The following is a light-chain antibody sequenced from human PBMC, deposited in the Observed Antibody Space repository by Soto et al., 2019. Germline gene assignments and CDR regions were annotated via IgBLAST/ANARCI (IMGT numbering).Light chain of an antibody. CDR1: QSVSSSY. CDR2: GAS. CDR3: QHYGRSLPIT. Sequence: EIVLTQSPATLSLSPGDRATLSCRASQSVSSSYLAWYQQKPGQAPRLLXYGASSRATGIPDRFSGSGSGTDFTLTISRLEPEDFAVYYCQHYGRSLPITFGQGTRLEIK. V-gene: IGKV3-20*01. J-gene: IGKJ5*01.